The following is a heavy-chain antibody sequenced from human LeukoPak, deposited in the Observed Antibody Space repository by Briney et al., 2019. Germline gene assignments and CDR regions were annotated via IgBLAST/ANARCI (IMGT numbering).Heavy chain of an antibody. J-gene: IGHJ4*02. D-gene: IGHD3-10*01. V-gene: IGHV3-21*01. CDR1: GFTFSSYS. Sequence: PGGSLRLSCAASGFTFSSYSMNWVRQAPGKGLEWVSSISSSSSYIYYADSVKGRFTISRDNAKNSLYLQMNSLRAEDTAVYYCAREGSSGPVGPDDPLDYWGQGTLVTVSS. CDR3: AREGSSGPVGPDDPLDY. CDR2: ISSSSSYI.